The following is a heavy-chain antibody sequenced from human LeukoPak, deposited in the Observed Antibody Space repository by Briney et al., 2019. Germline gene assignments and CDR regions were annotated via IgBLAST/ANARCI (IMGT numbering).Heavy chain of an antibody. V-gene: IGHV1-2*02. CDR3: ARDSPAYYDILTGSFEY. CDR2: INPNSGGT. J-gene: IGHJ4*02. Sequence: ASLSVSCTASGYTFTVDYMHWVRQAPGQRLEWMGWINPNSGGTNYAQKFQGRVTMTRDTSISTAYMELSRLRSDDTAVYYCARDSPAYYDILTGSFEYWGQGTLVTVSS. CDR1: GYTFTVDY. D-gene: IGHD3-9*01.